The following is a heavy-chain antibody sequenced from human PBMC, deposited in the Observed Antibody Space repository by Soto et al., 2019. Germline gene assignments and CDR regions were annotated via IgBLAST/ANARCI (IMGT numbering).Heavy chain of an antibody. J-gene: IGHJ6*02. V-gene: IGHV3-23*01. CDR1: GFTFSSYA. D-gene: IGHD2-2*02. CDR2: ISGSGGST. CDR3: AKDGYCSSTSCYRKEGVDYYYYGMDV. Sequence: GGSLRLSCAASGFTFSSYAMSWVRQAPGKGLEWVSAISGSGGSTYYADSVKGRFTISRDNSKNTLYLQMNSLRAEDTAVYYCAKDGYCSSTSCYRKEGVDYYYYGMDVWGQGTTVTVSS.